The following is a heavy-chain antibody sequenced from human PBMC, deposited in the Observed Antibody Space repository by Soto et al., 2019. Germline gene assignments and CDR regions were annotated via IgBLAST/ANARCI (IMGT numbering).Heavy chain of an antibody. CDR2: ISAYNGNT. CDR3: ARVKGSGWLNWFDP. V-gene: IGHV1-18*01. Sequence: ASVKVSCKASGYTFNSYGISWLRQAPGQGLEWMGWISAYNGNTNYAQKLQGRVTMTTDTSTSTAYMELRSLRSDDTAVYYCARVKGSGWLNWFDPWGQGTPVTVSS. J-gene: IGHJ5*02. CDR1: GYTFNSYG. D-gene: IGHD6-19*01.